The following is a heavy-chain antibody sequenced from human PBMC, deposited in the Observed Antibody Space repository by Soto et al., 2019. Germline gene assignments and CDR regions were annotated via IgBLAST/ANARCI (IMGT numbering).Heavy chain of an antibody. CDR2: IYYSGST. D-gene: IGHD5-18*01. J-gene: IGHJ4*02. CDR1: GGSISSYY. CDR3: ARRYGSCFDY. V-gene: IGHV4-59*08. Sequence: QVQLQESGPGLVKPSETLSLTCTVSGGSISSYYWSWIRQPPGKGLEWIGYIYYSGSTNYNPSLXGXVXLSXDTSKNQFSLKLSSVTAADTAVYYCARRYGSCFDYWGQGTLVTASS.